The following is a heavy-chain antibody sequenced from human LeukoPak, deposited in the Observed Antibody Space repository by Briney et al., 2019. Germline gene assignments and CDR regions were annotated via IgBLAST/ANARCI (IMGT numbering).Heavy chain of an antibody. CDR1: GGTFSSYA. J-gene: IGHJ4*02. V-gene: IGHV1-69*06. Sequence: SVKVSCKASGGTFSSYAISWVRQSPGQGLEWMGGIIPIFGTANYAQKFQGRVTMTEDTSTDTAYMELSSLRSEDTAVYYCATDSGYYCFDYWGQGTLVTVSS. D-gene: IGHD5-12*01. CDR2: IIPIFGTA. CDR3: ATDSGYYCFDY.